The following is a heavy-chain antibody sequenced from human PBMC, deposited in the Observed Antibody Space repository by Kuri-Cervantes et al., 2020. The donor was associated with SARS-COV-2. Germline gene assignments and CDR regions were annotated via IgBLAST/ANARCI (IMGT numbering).Heavy chain of an antibody. V-gene: IGHV3-74*01. CDR3: ARVGDTALAYADY. CDR2: INSDGTST. Sequence: GESLKISCAASGFTFSSYWMYWVRQAPGKGLVWVSRINSDGTSTSYADSVKGRFTISRDNAKNTLNLQMNSLRAEDTAVYYCARVGDTALAYADYWGQGTLVTVSS. CDR1: GFTFSSYW. D-gene: IGHD5-18*01. J-gene: IGHJ4*02.